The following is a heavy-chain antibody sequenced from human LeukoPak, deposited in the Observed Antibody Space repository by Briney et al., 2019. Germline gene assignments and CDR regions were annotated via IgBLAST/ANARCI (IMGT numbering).Heavy chain of an antibody. CDR1: GFTFDDYA. CDR2: ISGNGGTT. CDR3: AKDVSVEVRGALKTGPFDY. J-gene: IGHJ4*02. V-gene: IGHV3-43*02. Sequence: GGSLRLSCAASGFTFDDYAIHWVRQAPGKGLEWVSLISGNGGTTYYADSVKGRFTISRDNSKNSLYLQMNSLTTEDTALYYCAKDVSVEVRGALKTGPFDYWGQGTVVTVSS. D-gene: IGHD3-10*01.